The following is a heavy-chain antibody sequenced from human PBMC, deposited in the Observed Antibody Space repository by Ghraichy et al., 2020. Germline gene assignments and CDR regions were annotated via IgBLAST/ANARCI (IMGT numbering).Heavy chain of an antibody. Sequence: ASVKVSCKASGYTFTSYGISWVRQAPGQGLEWMGWISAYNGNTNYAQKLQGRVTMTTDTSTSTAYMELRSLRSDDTAVYYCAREDCSGGSCYSHYGWFDPWGQGTLVTVSS. CDR1: GYTFTSYG. J-gene: IGHJ5*02. V-gene: IGHV1-18*01. CDR2: ISAYNGNT. CDR3: AREDCSGGSCYSHYGWFDP. D-gene: IGHD2-15*01.